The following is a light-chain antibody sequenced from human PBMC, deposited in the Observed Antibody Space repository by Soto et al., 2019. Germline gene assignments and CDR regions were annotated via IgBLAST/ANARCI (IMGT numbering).Light chain of an antibody. CDR3: QSYDSGLSGL. Sequence: QSVPTQPPSVSGAPGQTVTISCTGSNSNIGAGYDVHWYQQVPGTAPKLLIYGNDNRPSWVPDRFSGSKSGTSASLAITGLQADDEADYYCQSYDSGLSGLFGGGTKVTVL. CDR1: NSNIGAGYD. CDR2: GND. J-gene: IGLJ2*01. V-gene: IGLV1-40*01.